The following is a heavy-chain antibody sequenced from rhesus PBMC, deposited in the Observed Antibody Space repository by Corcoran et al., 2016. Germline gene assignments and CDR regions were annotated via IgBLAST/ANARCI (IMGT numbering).Heavy chain of an antibody. V-gene: IGHV4-127*01. CDR1: CYSIISDFG. Sequence: QLQLQESGPGRVKPAETLSLTCTVACYSIISDFGSGWGRKAPWKGVGGVGWIGGRPVTPNPHPALQSRVAVSRATSKNQFFLRLSAVTAADAGVYYCARGGNYYSGSYYYFDFWGQGVLATVSS. J-gene: IGHJ4*01. D-gene: IGHD3-16*01. CDR3: ARGGNYYSGSYYYFDF. CDR2: IGGRPVTP.